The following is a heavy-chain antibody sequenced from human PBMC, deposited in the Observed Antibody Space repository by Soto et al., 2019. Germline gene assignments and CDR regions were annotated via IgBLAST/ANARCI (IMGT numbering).Heavy chain of an antibody. CDR2: MNPNSGNT. D-gene: IGHD2-21*01. CDR3: AGLKLLTRGFDP. V-gene: IGHV1-8*01. Sequence: QVQLVQSGAEVKKPGASVKVSCKASGYTFTSYDINWVRQATGQWLEWMGWMNPNSGNTGYAQKFQGRVTMTRNTSIAKPYMELTSLSSEDTTVYYCAGLKLLTRGFDPWGQGTLVTVSS. J-gene: IGHJ5*02. CDR1: GYTFTSYD.